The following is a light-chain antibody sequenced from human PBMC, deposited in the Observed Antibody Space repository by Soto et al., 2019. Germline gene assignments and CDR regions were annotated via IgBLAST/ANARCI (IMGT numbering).Light chain of an antibody. V-gene: IGKV1-5*03. CDR2: KAS. Sequence: DIQMTQXASTLXXXXXXXVXXXARASQTISSWLAWYQQKPGKAPKLLIYKASTLKSGVPSRFSGSGSGTEFTLTISSLQPDDFATYYCQHYNSYSEAFGQGTKVDIK. CDR3: QHYNSYSEA. CDR1: QTISSW. J-gene: IGKJ1*01.